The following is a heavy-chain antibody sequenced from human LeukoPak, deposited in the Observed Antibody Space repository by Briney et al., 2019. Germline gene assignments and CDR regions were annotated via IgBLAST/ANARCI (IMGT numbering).Heavy chain of an antibody. Sequence: ASVKVSCKASGGTFRSQTISWVRQAPGQGLEWMGGIIPIFGRVNYAQRFQGRVTITTDESMSTAYMELSSLRSDDTAVYYCAVLVGWELLVGYFDYWGQGTLVTVSS. CDR1: GGTFRSQT. V-gene: IGHV1-69*05. CDR3: AVLVGWELLVGYFDY. J-gene: IGHJ4*02. D-gene: IGHD1-26*01. CDR2: IIPIFGRV.